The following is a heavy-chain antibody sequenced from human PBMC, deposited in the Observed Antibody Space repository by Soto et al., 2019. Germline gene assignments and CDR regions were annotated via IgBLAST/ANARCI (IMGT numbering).Heavy chain of an antibody. CDR3: ARRLFGTGGFDH. V-gene: IGHV4-59*08. Sequence: PSETLSLTCTVSGGSISTYYWSWIRQPPGKGLEWIGYIYYSGSTNYNPSLKSRVTISVDTSNNHFSLKLSSVTAADTAVYYCARRLFGTGGFDHWGQGRLVTVSS. J-gene: IGHJ4*02. CDR2: IYYSGST. CDR1: GGSISTYY. D-gene: IGHD3-10*01.